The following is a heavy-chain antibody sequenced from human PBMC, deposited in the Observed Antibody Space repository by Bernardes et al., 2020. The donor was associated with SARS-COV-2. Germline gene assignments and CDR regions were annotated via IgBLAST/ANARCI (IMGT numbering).Heavy chain of an antibody. CDR1: GGYIDSNH. D-gene: IGHD4-17*01. Sequence: SETLSLTRTVSGGYIDSNHWAWIRQSPGKGLEWIGNVFDSGRPTYNASFQSRVSMSVDASKNQLSLRLSSVTTADTAVYYCARAVTCGEDCSVFYYYGMDVWGRGTTVTVSS. V-gene: IGHV4-59*01. J-gene: IGHJ6*02. CDR3: ARAVTCGEDCSVFYYYGMDV. CDR2: VFDSGRP.